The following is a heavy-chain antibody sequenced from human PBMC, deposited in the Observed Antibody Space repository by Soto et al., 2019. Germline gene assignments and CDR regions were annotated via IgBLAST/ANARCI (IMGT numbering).Heavy chain of an antibody. CDR3: ASYLRSLQYCSSWHLLNWFDP. CDR2: IYYSGST. J-gene: IGHJ5*02. CDR1: GGSISSYY. Sequence: QVQLQESGPGLVKPSETLSLTCTVSGGSISSYYWSWIRQPPGKGLEWIGYIYYSGSTNYNPSLKCRFTRSVDTSKNLFSLKRRSVTAADTAVYYCASYLRSLQYCSSWHLLNWFDPWGQGTLVTVSS. V-gene: IGHV4-59*01. D-gene: IGHD6-13*01.